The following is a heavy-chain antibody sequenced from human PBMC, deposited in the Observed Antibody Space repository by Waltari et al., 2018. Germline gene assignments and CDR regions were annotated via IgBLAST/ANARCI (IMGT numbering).Heavy chain of an antibody. V-gene: IGHV4-39*01. CDR1: GDSISSTTYY. CDR3: ATHASTWYDGDNWFDP. D-gene: IGHD1-1*01. CDR2: VYYTGST. Sequence: QLQLQESGPGLVKSSGTLSLTCTVSGDSISSTTYYWGWIRQPPGKGLEWIGNVYYTGSTFYTPSLKSRVTISVDTPNNQFALELRSVTAADTAVYYCATHASTWYDGDNWFDPWGQGTLVTVSS. J-gene: IGHJ5*02.